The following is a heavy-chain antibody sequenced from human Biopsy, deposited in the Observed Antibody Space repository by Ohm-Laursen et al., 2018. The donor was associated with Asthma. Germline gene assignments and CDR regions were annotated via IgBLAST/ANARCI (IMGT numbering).Heavy chain of an antibody. J-gene: IGHJ4*02. V-gene: IGHV3-30*18. CDR1: GFMFRSFG. CDR3: AKRRGYSGHDNDY. CDR2: ISYDGNHK. Sequence: LRLSCAASGFMFRSFGMHWVRQAPGKGLEWVAVISYDGNHKFYEDSVKGRFTISRDNSKNKLYLQMNSLRTEDTAVYYCAKRRGYSGHDNDYWGQGTLVNVSS. D-gene: IGHD5-12*01.